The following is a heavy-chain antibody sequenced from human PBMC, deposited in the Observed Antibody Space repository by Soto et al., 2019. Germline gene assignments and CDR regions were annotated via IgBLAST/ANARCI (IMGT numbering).Heavy chain of an antibody. CDR2: ISYDGSNK. V-gene: IGHV3-30*18. CDR3: AKDWQQRNYGYY. D-gene: IGHD1-7*01. Sequence: QVQLVESGGGVVQPGRSLRLSCAASGFTFSSYGMHWDRQAPGKGLEWVAVISYDGSNKYYADSVKGRFTISRDNSKNTLYLQMNSLRAEDTAVYYCAKDWQQRNYGYYWGQGTLVTVSS. J-gene: IGHJ4*02. CDR1: GFTFSSYG.